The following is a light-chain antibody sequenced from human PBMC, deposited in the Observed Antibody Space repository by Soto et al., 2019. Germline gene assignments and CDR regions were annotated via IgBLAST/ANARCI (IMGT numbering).Light chain of an antibody. Sequence: EIVLTQSPGTLSLSPGERATLSCRASQRVSISYIGWYQQKPGQAPRLLIYGTSSRATGIPDRFSGSGSGTDFTLTISRLEPEDFAVYYCQQYGSSFTFGPGTTVDIK. J-gene: IGKJ3*01. CDR2: GTS. CDR3: QQYGSSFT. V-gene: IGKV3-20*01. CDR1: QRVSISY.